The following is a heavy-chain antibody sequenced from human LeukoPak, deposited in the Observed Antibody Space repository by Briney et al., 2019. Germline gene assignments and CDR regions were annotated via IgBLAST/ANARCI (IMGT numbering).Heavy chain of an antibody. CDR3: AKLRDYEDAFDI. CDR1: GFTFSSYA. D-gene: IGHD4-17*01. V-gene: IGHV3-23*01. Sequence: GGSLRLSCAASGFTFSSYAMSWIRQAPGKGLEWVSAISGSGGSTYYADSVKGRFTISRDNSKNTLYLQMNSLRAEDTAVYYCAKLRDYEDAFDIWGQGTMVTVSS. J-gene: IGHJ3*02. CDR2: ISGSGGST.